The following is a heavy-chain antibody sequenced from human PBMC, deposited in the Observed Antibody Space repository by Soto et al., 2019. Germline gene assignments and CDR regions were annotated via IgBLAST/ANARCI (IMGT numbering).Heavy chain of an antibody. CDR3: ARGEGGAFDI. CDR1: GCSISSGDYY. V-gene: IGHV4-30-4*02. J-gene: IGHJ3*02. CDR2: IYYSGST. Sequence: SDTLSLTCTVSGCSISSGDYYWSWIRQPPGKGLEWIGYIYYSGSTYYNPSLKSRVTISVDTSKNQFSLKLSSVTAADTAVYYCARGEGGAFDIWGQGAMVSVSS.